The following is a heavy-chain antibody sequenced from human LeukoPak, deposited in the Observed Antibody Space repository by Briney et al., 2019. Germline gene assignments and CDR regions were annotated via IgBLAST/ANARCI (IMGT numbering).Heavy chain of an antibody. CDR1: GFTFSSYE. J-gene: IGHJ4*02. V-gene: IGHV3-48*03. Sequence: GGSLRLSCAASGFTFSSYEMNWVRQAPGKGLECVSYISSSGSTIYYADSVKGRFTISRDNAKNSLYLQMNSLRAEDTAVYYCARVVRNSREKDYWGQGTLVTVSS. D-gene: IGHD1-7*01. CDR2: ISSSGSTI. CDR3: ARVVRNSREKDY.